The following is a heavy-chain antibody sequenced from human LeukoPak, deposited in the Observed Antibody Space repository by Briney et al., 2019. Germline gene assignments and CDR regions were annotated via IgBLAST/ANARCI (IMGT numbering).Heavy chain of an antibody. Sequence: SETLSLTCTVSGGSISIYYWSWIRQPPGKGLEWIGYIYYSGSTNYNPSLKSRVTISVDTSKNQFSLKLSSVTAADTAVYYCARDSRPIGYYYYGMDVWGQGTTVTVSS. CDR2: IYYSGST. J-gene: IGHJ6*02. CDR1: GGSISIYY. CDR3: ARDSRPIGYYYYGMDV. V-gene: IGHV4-59*01. D-gene: IGHD3-3*01.